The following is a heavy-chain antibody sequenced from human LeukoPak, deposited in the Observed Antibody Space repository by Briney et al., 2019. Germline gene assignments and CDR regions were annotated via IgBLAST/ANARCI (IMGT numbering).Heavy chain of an antibody. D-gene: IGHD2-2*01. Sequence: GGSLRLPCAASGFTFSSYGMNWVRQAPGKGLEWVSSISSSSSYIYYADSVKGRFTISRDNAKNSLYLQMNSLRAEDTAVYYCARGGLYCSSTSCYQVDAFDIWGQGTMVTVSS. CDR3: ARGGLYCSSTSCYQVDAFDI. J-gene: IGHJ3*02. V-gene: IGHV3-21*01. CDR1: GFTFSSYG. CDR2: ISSSSSYI.